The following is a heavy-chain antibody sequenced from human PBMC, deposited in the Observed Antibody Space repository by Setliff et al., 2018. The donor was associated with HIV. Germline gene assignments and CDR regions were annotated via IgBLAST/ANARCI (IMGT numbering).Heavy chain of an antibody. J-gene: IGHJ6*03. Sequence: GGSLRLSCAVSGFSFSQDVMQWVRQAPGKGLEWVALISFDGSNKYYVDSVKGQFTISRDNSKNTVYLQMNSLRGEDTAVYYCTREGAFYYDSSRRYYYHYMDVWGKGTTVTVS. CDR3: TREGAFYYDSSRRYYYHYMDV. V-gene: IGHV3-30*03. CDR1: GFSFSQDV. D-gene: IGHD3-22*01. CDR2: ISFDGSNK.